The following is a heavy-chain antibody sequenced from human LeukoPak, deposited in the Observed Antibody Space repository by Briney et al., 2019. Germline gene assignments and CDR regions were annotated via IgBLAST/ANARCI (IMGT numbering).Heavy chain of an antibody. J-gene: IGHJ3*02. V-gene: IGHV1-18*01. CDR2: ISAYNGNT. CDR3: ARDNGQWPRGHNSI. D-gene: IGHD6-19*01. CDR1: GYTFTSYG. Sequence: ASVKVSCKASGYTFTSYGISWVRQAPGQGLEWMGWISAYNGNTNYAQKLQGRVTMTTDTSTSTAYMELRSLRSDDTAVYYCARDNGQWPRGHNSIWGQGTMVTVSS.